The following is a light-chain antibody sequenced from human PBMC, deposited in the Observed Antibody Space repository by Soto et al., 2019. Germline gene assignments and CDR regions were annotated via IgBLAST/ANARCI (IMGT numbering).Light chain of an antibody. CDR1: QDISTF. CDR3: QQLYSFPYT. CDR2: GAS. J-gene: IGKJ2*01. V-gene: IGKV1-9*01. Sequence: DIQLTQSPSFLSASVGDSVTITCRASQDISTFLAWYQQKPGKAPNLLICGASTLQSGVPSRFSGSRSGTDFTLTISSLQPEDFATYHCQQLYSFPYTFGQGTKLEIK.